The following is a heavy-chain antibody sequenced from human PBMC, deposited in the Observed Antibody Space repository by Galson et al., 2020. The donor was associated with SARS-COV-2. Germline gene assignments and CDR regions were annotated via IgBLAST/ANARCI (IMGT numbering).Heavy chain of an antibody. Sequence: GGSLRLSCVVSGFTFSSKQMTWVRQAPYKGLEWVSVFYSGGSTYYADSVKGRFTISRDNSKNTLYLQMNSLRDEDTAVYFCARDLPRAYGSGPFFANWGQGTLVTVSS. D-gene: IGHD3-10*01. CDR2: FYSGGST. CDR3: ARDLPRAYGSGPFFAN. J-gene: IGHJ4*02. V-gene: IGHV3-66*02. CDR1: GFTFSSKQ.